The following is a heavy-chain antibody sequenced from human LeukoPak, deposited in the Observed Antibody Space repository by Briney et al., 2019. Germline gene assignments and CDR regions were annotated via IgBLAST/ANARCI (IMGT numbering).Heavy chain of an antibody. Sequence: ASETLSLTCAVYGGSFSGYYWSWIRQPPGKGLEWIGEINHSGSTNYNPSLKSRVTISVDTSKNQFSLKLSSVTAADTAVYYCARGTRDGYNYYFDYWGQGTLVTVSS. D-gene: IGHD5-24*01. CDR1: GGSFSGYY. CDR3: ARGTRDGYNYYFDY. CDR2: INHSGST. J-gene: IGHJ4*02. V-gene: IGHV4-34*01.